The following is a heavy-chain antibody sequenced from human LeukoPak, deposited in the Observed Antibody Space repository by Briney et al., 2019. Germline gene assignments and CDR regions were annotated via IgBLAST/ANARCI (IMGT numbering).Heavy chain of an antibody. D-gene: IGHD6-13*01. V-gene: IGHV3-48*01. CDR3: AKEKGAYSSSWLASN. CDR1: GFTFSSYS. J-gene: IGHJ4*02. CDR2: ISRTSSTI. Sequence: PGGSLRLSCASSGFTFSSYSMNWVRQAPGKGLEWISFISRTSSTIYYADSVKGRFTISRDNAKNSLYLQMNSLRAEDTAVYYCAKEKGAYSSSWLASNWGQGTLVTVSS.